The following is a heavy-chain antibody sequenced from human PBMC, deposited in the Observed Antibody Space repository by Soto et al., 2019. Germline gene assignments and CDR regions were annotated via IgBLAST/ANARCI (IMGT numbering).Heavy chain of an antibody. D-gene: IGHD2-15*01. J-gene: IGHJ4*02. CDR3: ARISCKGGSCYFDFDH. CDR1: GYSFQDHY. V-gene: IGHV1-46*02. Sequence: QVQLVQSGAEVKQPGTSVKLSGQASGYSFQDHYMHWVRQAPGRGLEWVGLINPSGEHTNYAQQVLGRVAMTRDTSTSTAYMELRSLRSEDTAVYFCARISCKGGSCYFDFDHWGQGTLVTVSS. CDR2: INPSGEHT.